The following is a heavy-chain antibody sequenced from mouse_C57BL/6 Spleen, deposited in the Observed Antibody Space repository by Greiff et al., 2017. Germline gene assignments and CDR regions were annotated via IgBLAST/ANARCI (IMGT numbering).Heavy chain of an antibody. V-gene: IGHV1-64*01. CDR2: ILPISVSP. CDR1: ASTFTSYW. D-gene: IGHD2-3*01. Sequence: AQLQHPGAELVKPGASVKLSSKASASTFTSYWMHWLKQRPGQALEWIGMILPISVSPTSNEKFKSKATLTVDKSSSTAYMQLSSLTSEDSAVYYCARDGYYYFDYWGQGTTLTVSS. J-gene: IGHJ2*01. CDR3: ARDGYYYFDY.